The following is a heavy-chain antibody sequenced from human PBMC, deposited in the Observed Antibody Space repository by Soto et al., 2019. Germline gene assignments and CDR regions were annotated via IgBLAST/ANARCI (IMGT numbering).Heavy chain of an antibody. V-gene: IGHV3-30-3*01. CDR3: ARDRLYSSSWYDY. CDR2: ISYDGSNK. D-gene: IGHD6-13*01. CDR1: GFTFSSYA. Sequence: QVQLVESGGGVVQPGRSLRLSCAASGFTFSSYAMHWVRQAPGKGLEWVAVISYDGSNKYYADSVKGRFTISRDNSKNTLYLKMNSLRAEDTAVYYCARDRLYSSSWYDYWGQGTLVTVSS. J-gene: IGHJ4*02.